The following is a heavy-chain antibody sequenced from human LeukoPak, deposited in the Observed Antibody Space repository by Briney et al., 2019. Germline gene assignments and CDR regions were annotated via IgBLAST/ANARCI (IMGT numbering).Heavy chain of an antibody. CDR1: GYTFTSYY. V-gene: IGHV1-2*04. J-gene: IGHJ6*02. Sequence: GASVKVSCKASGYTFTSYYMHWVRQAPGQGLEWMGIINPSGGSTSYAQKFQGWVTMTRDTSISTAYMELSRLRSDDTAVYYCARGYMGLSGMDVWGQGTTVTVSS. CDR3: ARGYMGLSGMDV. CDR2: INPSGGST. D-gene: IGHD3-16*02.